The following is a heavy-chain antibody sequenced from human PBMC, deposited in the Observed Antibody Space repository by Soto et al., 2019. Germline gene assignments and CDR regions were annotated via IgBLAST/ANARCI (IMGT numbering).Heavy chain of an antibody. CDR2: INPNSGGT. CDR1: GYTFTGYY. D-gene: IGHD3-3*01. CDR3: ARDSDTLYEFWSGRENWFDP. V-gene: IGHV1-2*04. Sequence: ASVKVSCKASGYTFTGYYMHWVRQAPGQGLEWMGWINPNSGGTNYAQKFQGWVTMTRDTSISTAYMELSRLRSDDTAVYYCARDSDTLYEFWSGRENWFDPWGQGTLVTVSS. J-gene: IGHJ5*02.